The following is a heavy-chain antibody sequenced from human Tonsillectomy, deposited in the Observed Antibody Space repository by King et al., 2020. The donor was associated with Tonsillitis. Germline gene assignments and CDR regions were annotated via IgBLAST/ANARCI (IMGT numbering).Heavy chain of an antibody. CDR2: IYHSGPT. J-gene: IGHJ4*02. CDR3: ARNRDYGDYVDF. V-gene: IGHV4-31*03. Sequence: VQLQESGPGLVRPSQTLSLICSVSGDSLTSGGYFWSWIRQHPHKGLEWIGSIYHSGPTYHTPSLRSRLFMSVDTSKNQFSLRLTSVTAADTAGYYCARNRDYGDYVDFWGQGTLVAVSS. D-gene: IGHD4-17*01. CDR1: GDSLTSGGYF.